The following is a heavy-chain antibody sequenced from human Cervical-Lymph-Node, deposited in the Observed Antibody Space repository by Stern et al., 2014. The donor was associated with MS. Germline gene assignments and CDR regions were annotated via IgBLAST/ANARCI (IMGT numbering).Heavy chain of an antibody. J-gene: IGHJ4*02. CDR3: ARAKGRFDGDYVMFDY. V-gene: IGHV4-59*01. CDR2: IYHSGST. CDR1: GGSISGYY. Sequence: VQLVESGPGLVKPSETLSLTCTVSGGSISGYYCIWIRQPPGTGLAWVGYIYHSGSTNYNPSLKSRASISVDTSKNQFSMKLTSVTPADTAVYYCARAKGRFDGDYVMFDYWGQGTLVTVSS. D-gene: IGHD4-17*01.